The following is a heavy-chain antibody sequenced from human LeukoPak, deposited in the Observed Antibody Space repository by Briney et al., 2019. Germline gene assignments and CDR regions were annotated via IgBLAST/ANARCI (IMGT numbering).Heavy chain of an antibody. J-gene: IGHJ6*02. CDR1: GGTFSKYT. Sequence: GASVKVSCKASGGTFSKYTISWVRQRPGQGLEWMGGITPLFGTANYAQKFQGRVTITADESTSTAYMELSSLESEDTAVYYCARVTQRDSNLYGMDVWGQGTTVTVSS. CDR2: ITPLFGTA. CDR3: ARVTQRDSNLYGMDV. V-gene: IGHV1-69*13. D-gene: IGHD4-11*01.